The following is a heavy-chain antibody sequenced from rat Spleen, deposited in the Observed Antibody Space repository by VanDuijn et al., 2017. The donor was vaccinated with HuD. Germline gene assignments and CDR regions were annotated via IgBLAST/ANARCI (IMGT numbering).Heavy chain of an antibody. CDR2: IWTGGIT. V-gene: IGHV2-15*01. CDR3: ARDRGVTMMVPLMEA. D-gene: IGHD1-12*03. CDR1: GFSLTTYH. J-gene: IGHJ4*01. Sequence: QVQLKESGPGLVQPSQTLSLTCTVSGFSLTTYHVSWVRQPPGKSLVWMGTIWTGGITAYNSLLKSRLSISRDISKSQVFLKMNSLQTEDTATYYCARDRGVTMMVPLMEAWGQGTSVTVSS.